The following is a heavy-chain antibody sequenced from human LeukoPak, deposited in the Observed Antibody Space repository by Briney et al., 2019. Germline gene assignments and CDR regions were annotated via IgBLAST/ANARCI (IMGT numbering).Heavy chain of an antibody. CDR3: ARNQQLGGHSYYYYGMDV. CDR1: GFTFSNAW. CDR2: ISGSGGST. D-gene: IGHD3-16*01. Sequence: GGSLRLSCAASGFTFSNAWMNWVRQAPGKGLEWVSAISGSGGSTYYADSVKGRFTISRDNSKNTLYLQMNSLRADDTAIYYCARNQQLGGHSYYYYGMDVWGQGTTVTVSS. J-gene: IGHJ6*02. V-gene: IGHV3-23*01.